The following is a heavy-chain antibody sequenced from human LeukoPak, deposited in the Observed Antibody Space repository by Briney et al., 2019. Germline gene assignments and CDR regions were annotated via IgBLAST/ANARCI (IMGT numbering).Heavy chain of an antibody. J-gene: IGHJ4*02. CDR3: ARGYRGYCSGGSCYLFDY. Sequence: SVKVSCKASGGTFSSYAISRVRQAPGQGLEWMGGIIPIFGTANYAQKFQGRVTITADKSTSTAYMELSSLRSEDTAVYYCARGYRGYCSGGSCYLFDYWGQGTLVTVSS. D-gene: IGHD2-15*01. CDR2: IIPIFGTA. V-gene: IGHV1-69*06. CDR1: GGTFSSYA.